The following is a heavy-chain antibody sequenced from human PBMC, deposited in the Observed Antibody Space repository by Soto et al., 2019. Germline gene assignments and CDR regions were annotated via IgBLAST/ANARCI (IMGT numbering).Heavy chain of an antibody. Sequence: SETLSLTCTVSGGSISSSSYYWGWIRQPPGKGLEWIGSIYYSGSTYYNPSLKSRVTISVDTSKNQFSLKLSSVTAADTAVYYCARDRASGSYYYYGMDVWGQGTTVTVSS. CDR1: GGSISSSSYY. D-gene: IGHD1-26*01. V-gene: IGHV4-39*07. CDR2: IYYSGST. CDR3: ARDRASGSYYYYGMDV. J-gene: IGHJ6*02.